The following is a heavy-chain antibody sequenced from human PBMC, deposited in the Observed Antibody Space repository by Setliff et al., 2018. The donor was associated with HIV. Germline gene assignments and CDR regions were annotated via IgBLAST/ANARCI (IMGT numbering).Heavy chain of an antibody. CDR1: GFSLTTSGVG. J-gene: IGHJ4*02. CDR2: VYWDDDE. D-gene: IGHD4-17*01. Sequence: SGPTLVNPTQTLTLNCTFSGFSLTTSGVGVGWIRQPPGKALEWLAVVYWDDDERYNPSLGSRLTVTKDTSKNQVVLTLTNMDPVDTATYYCAHRRLSTYGGFDYWGPGTLVTVSS. V-gene: IGHV2-5*02. CDR3: AHRRLSTYGGFDY.